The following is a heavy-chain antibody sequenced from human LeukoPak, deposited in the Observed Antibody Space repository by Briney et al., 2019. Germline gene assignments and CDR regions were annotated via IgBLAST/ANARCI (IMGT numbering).Heavy chain of an antibody. CDR3: AKASNYDSSGYSCDY. V-gene: IGHV3-30-3*01. CDR2: ISNDGTKK. D-gene: IGHD3-22*01. Sequence: GGSLRLSCAASGFRFNNYPMHWVRQAPGKGLEWVAVISNDGTKKHYADSAKGRFTISRDNSKNTLYLQMNSLRAEDTAVYYCAKASNYDSSGYSCDYWGQGTLVTVSS. J-gene: IGHJ4*02. CDR1: GFRFNNYP.